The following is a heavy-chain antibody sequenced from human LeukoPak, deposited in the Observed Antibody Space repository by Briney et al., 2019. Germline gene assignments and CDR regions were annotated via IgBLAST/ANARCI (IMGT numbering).Heavy chain of an antibody. CDR3: AREPIYYYDSSGYVDA. J-gene: IGHJ3*01. Sequence: PGGSLRLSCAASGFTVSSNYMSWVRQAPGKGLEWVSVIYSGGSTYYADSVKGRFTISRDNSKNTLYLQMNSLRAEDTAVYYCAREPIYYYDSSGYVDAWSQGTMVTVSS. D-gene: IGHD3-22*01. V-gene: IGHV3-66*02. CDR2: IYSGGST. CDR1: GFTVSSNY.